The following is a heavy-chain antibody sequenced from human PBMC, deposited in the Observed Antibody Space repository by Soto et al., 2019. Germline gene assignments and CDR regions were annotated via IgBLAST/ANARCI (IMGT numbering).Heavy chain of an antibody. CDR3: AREPPRYGVAHEPLEF. Sequence: ASVKVSCKASGYTFTSYGISWVRQAPGQGLEWMGWISAYNGNTNYAQKLQGRVTMTTDTSTSTAYMELRSLRSDDTAVYYCAREPPRYGVAHEPLEFRGKGTMVPVSS. J-gene: IGHJ3*01. CDR1: GYTFTSYG. D-gene: IGHD3-16*02. CDR2: ISAYNGNT. V-gene: IGHV1-18*01.